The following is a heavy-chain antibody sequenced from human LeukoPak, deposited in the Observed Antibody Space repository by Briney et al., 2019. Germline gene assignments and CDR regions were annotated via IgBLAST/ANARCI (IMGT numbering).Heavy chain of an antibody. CDR1: GFTFSSYW. V-gene: IGHV3-74*01. J-gene: IGHJ5*02. Sequence: GGSLRLSCAASGFTFSSYWMHWVRQAPGKGLVWVSRINSDGSSTSYADSVKGRFTISRDNAKNTLYLQMNSLRAEDTAVYYCARAVASSGWYLRNRFDPWGQGTLVTVSS. CDR3: ARAVASSGWYLRNRFDP. CDR2: INSDGSST. D-gene: IGHD6-19*01.